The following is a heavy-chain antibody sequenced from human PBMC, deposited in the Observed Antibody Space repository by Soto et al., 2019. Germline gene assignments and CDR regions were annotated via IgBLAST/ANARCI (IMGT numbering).Heavy chain of an antibody. CDR1: GFTCSHYW. CDR3: VRSTSGCFDY. Sequence: EVQLLQSGGGSVRTGGTLTLSCAASGFTCSHYWMHWVRQVPGRGLLWVSRLNHDANRTAYADSVRGRFTISRDNAKNTLYLHMSSVRAEDSATYYCVRSTSGCFDYWGQGAEVSVSS. J-gene: IGHJ4*02. V-gene: IGHV3-74*01. CDR2: LNHDANRT. D-gene: IGHD2-8*01.